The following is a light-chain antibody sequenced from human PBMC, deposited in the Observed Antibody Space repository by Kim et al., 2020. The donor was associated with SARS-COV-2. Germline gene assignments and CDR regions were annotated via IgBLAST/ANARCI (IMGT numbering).Light chain of an antibody. Sequence: GQTARLTCQETSLQSIYVNWYQQKPGQAPVLVIYGKNNRPSGIPDRFSGSSSGNTASLTITGAQAEDEADYYCNSRDSSGNHMVFGGGTQLTVL. CDR3: NSRDSSGNHMV. J-gene: IGLJ3*02. CDR1: SLQSIY. CDR2: GKN. V-gene: IGLV3-19*01.